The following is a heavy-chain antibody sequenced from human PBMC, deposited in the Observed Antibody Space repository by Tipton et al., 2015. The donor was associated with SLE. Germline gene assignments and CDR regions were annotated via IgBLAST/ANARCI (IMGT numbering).Heavy chain of an antibody. Sequence: GLVKPSETLSLTCAVYGGSFSGYYWSWIRQPPGKGLEWIGEINHSGSTNYNPSLDSRVTISLDRFNNQFTLKMTSVTAADTAVYYCANQNWNYYFWGQGNLVTVSS. D-gene: IGHD1-7*01. CDR2: INHSGST. V-gene: IGHV4-34*01. J-gene: IGHJ4*02. CDR3: ANQNWNYYF. CDR1: GGSFSGYY.